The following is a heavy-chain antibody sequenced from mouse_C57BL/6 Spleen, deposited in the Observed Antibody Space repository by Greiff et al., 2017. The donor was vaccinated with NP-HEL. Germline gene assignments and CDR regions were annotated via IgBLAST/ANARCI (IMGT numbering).Heavy chain of an antibody. CDR1: GYTFTTYP. D-gene: IGHD1-1*01. CDR3: ARGYYGRSHWYFDV. Sequence: QVQLKESGAELVKPGASVKMSCKASGYTFTTYPIEWMKQNHGKSLEWIGNFHPYNDDTKYNEKFKGKATLTVEKSSSTVYLELSRLTSDDSAVYYCARGYYGRSHWYFDVWGTGTTVTVSS. J-gene: IGHJ1*03. CDR2: FHPYNDDT. V-gene: IGHV1-47*01.